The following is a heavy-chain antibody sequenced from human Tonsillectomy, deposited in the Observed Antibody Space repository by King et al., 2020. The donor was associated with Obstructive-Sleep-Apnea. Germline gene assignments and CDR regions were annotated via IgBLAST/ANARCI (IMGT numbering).Heavy chain of an antibody. CDR1: GFTFSNYA. CDR2: ISYDGSNK. CDR3: LAYDLVQGGFDY. D-gene: IGHD2-8*02. J-gene: IGHJ4*02. Sequence: QVQLVESGGGVVQPGRSLRLSCAASGFTFSNYALHWVRQAPGKGLEWVASISYDGSNKYLADSVKGRFTISRDNSKNTVSLQMNSLRAEDTAVFYCLAYDLVQGGFDYWGQGTLVTVTA. V-gene: IGHV3-30*03.